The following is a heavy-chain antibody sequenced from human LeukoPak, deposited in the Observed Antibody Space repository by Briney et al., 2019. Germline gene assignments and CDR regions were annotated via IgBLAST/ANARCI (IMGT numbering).Heavy chain of an antibody. CDR3: AKDRTTSSWYDS. V-gene: IGHV3-23*01. D-gene: IGHD2-2*01. J-gene: IGHJ5*01. CDR1: GFTFSSYA. Sequence: PGGSLRLSCVASGFTFSSYAMNWVRQAPGRGLEWVSTVSSSGGGTYYADSVKGRFTVSRDNSKNTLYLQMNSLRAEDTAMYYCAKDRTTSSWYDSWGQGILVTVSS. CDR2: VSSSGGGT.